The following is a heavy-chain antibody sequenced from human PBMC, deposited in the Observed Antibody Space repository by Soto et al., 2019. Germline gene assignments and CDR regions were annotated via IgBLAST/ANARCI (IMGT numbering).Heavy chain of an antibody. V-gene: IGHV3-23*04. CDR2: ISGSGGST. CDR3: SKNGYSCYDSVTGWFDP. Sequence: EVQLVESGGGLVQPGGSLRLSCAASGFTFSNYAMSWVRQAPGKGLEWVSGISGSGGSTYYADSEKGRCTISRDDSNNPLYLQMNSLRADDTAVYYCSKNGYSCYDSVTGWFDPWGQGILVTVSS. J-gene: IGHJ5*02. D-gene: IGHD5-12*01. CDR1: GFTFSNYA.